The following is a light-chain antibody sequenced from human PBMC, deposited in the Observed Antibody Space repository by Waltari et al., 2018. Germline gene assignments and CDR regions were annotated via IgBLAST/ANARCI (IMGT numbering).Light chain of an antibody. CDR2: EGS. Sequence: QSALTQPASVSGSLGQPITISCTGANSDVGTYHLVSWYQQHPGKAPKLMIYEGSRRPTGFSNRFSGSQSGNTASLTISGLQAEDDGDYYCCSYAGSSTYVLFGGGTKLTVL. CDR3: CSYAGSSTYVL. CDR1: NSDVGTYHL. V-gene: IGLV2-23*01. J-gene: IGLJ2*01.